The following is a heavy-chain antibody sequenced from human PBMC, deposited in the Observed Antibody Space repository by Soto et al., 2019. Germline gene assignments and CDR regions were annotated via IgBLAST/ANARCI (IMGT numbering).Heavy chain of an antibody. V-gene: IGHV3-23*01. CDR1: GFTFSSYA. J-gene: IGHJ3*02. Sequence: GGSLRLSCAASGFTFSSYAMSWVRQAPGKGLEWVSAISGSGGSTYYADSVKGRFTISRDNSKNTLYLQMNSLRAEDTAVYYCAKETGTNSSSRVAAFDIWGQGTMVTVSS. CDR2: ISGSGGST. CDR3: AKETGTNSSSRVAAFDI. D-gene: IGHD6-6*01.